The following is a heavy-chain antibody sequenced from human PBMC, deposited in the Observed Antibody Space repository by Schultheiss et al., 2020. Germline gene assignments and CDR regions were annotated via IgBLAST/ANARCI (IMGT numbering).Heavy chain of an antibody. V-gene: IGHV3-11*01. Sequence: WGSLRLSCAASGFTFSDYYMSWIRQAPGKGLEWVSYISSSGSTIYYADSVKGRFTISRDNAKNSLYLQMNSLRAEDTAVYYCAKEVPFKWELLFDYWGQGTLVTVSS. CDR1: GFTFSDYY. CDR2: ISSSGSTI. J-gene: IGHJ4*02. CDR3: AKEVPFKWELLFDY. D-gene: IGHD1-26*01.